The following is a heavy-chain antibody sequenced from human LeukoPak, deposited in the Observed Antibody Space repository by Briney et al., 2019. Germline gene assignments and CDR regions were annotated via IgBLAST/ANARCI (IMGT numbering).Heavy chain of an antibody. CDR3: ARDCSGGRCYSGTRDY. Sequence: GGFLRLSCAASGFTFSSYEMNWVREAPGKGLEWVSYISSSGSTIYYADSVKGRFTISRDNAKNSLYLQMNSLRAEDTAVYYCARDCSGGRCYSGTRDYWGQGTLVTVSP. CDR1: GFTFSSYE. D-gene: IGHD2-15*01. J-gene: IGHJ4*02. V-gene: IGHV3-48*03. CDR2: ISSSGSTI.